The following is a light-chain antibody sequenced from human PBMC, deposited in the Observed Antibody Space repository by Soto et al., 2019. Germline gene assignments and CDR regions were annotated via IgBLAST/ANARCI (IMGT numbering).Light chain of an antibody. CDR1: QSISSF. Sequence: QMPRSPSSVCASVGDRVTITCRASQSISSFLNWYQQKPGKAPKLVIYAAYRLQTGVPSRFSGSGSGTDFTLTISSLQPEDFATYYCQQSYNTLEMFGQGTKVDI. CDR2: AAY. V-gene: IGKV1-39*01. J-gene: IGKJ1*01. CDR3: QQSYNTLEM.